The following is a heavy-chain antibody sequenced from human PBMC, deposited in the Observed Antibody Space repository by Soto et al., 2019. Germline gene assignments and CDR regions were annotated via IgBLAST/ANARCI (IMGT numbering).Heavy chain of an antibody. CDR1: GFRFSSYG. V-gene: IGHV3-21*01. CDR2: ISSGSSFI. CDR3: TRVLLGGYYGSDFDF. J-gene: IGHJ4*02. Sequence: EVLLVGSGGGPVKPGGSLRLSCTASGFRFSSYGMNWVRQAPGKGLEWVSSISSGSSFIYYADSVKGRFTISRDNPKNSLYLQMNSLRADDTAIYYCTRVLLGGYYGSDFDFWGQGTQVTVSS. D-gene: IGHD1-26*01.